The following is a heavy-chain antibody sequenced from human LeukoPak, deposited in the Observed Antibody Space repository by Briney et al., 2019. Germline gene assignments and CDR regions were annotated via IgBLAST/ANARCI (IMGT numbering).Heavy chain of an antibody. V-gene: IGHV4-38-2*02. D-gene: IGHD2-2*02. Sequence: SETLSLTCAVPGYSISSGYYWGWIRQPPGKGLEWIGSIYHSGSTYYNPSLKSRVTISVDTSKNQFSLKLSSVTAADTAVYYCAREGEVVVPAAIYYMDVWGKGTTVTVSS. CDR1: GYSISSGYY. J-gene: IGHJ6*03. CDR2: IYHSGST. CDR3: AREGEVVVPAAIYYMDV.